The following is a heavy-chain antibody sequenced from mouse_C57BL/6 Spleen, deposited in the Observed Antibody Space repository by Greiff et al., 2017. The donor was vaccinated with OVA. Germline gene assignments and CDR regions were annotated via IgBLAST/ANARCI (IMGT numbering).Heavy chain of an antibody. Sequence: QVQLKQPGTELVKPGASVKLSCKASGYTFTSYWMHWVKQRPGQGLEWIGNINPSNGGTNYNEKFKSKATLTVDKSSSTAYMQLSSLTSEDSAVYYCARAGGLLRERYAMDYWGQGTSVTVSS. CDR2: INPSNGGT. D-gene: IGHD1-1*01. CDR3: ARAGGLLRERYAMDY. V-gene: IGHV1-53*01. CDR1: GYTFTSYW. J-gene: IGHJ4*01.